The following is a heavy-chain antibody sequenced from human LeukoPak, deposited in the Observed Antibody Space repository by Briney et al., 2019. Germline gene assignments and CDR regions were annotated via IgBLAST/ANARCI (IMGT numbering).Heavy chain of an antibody. D-gene: IGHD1-26*01. CDR2: IYDSGSA. CDR1: GGSISTYY. Sequence: SETLSLTCTVSGGSISTYYWSWIRQPPGKGLEWIGYIYDSGSANYNPSLKSRVTISLDTSKNQFSQTLSSVTAADTAVYYCARKDSGTYGYYGMDVWGQGTTVTVSS. CDR3: ARKDSGTYGYYGMDV. V-gene: IGHV4-59*01. J-gene: IGHJ6*02.